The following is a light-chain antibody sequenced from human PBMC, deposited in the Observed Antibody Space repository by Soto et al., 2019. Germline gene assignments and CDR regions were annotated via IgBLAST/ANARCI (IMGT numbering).Light chain of an antibody. CDR3: AAWDDSLSGWL. V-gene: IGLV1-47*01. CDR1: SSNIGTNY. Sequence: QSVLTQPPSASETPGQRVTISCSGSSSNIGTNYVYWYQQLPGTAPKLIIYRSTQRPSGVPDRFSGSKSGTSASLAISGLRSEDEADYYCAAWDDSLSGWLFGGGTKLTVL. CDR2: RST. J-gene: IGLJ3*02.